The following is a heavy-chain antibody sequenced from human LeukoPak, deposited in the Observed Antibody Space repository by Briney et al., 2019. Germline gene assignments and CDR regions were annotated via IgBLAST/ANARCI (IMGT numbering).Heavy chain of an antibody. J-gene: IGHJ5*02. CDR3: ARGQVPAGRGYNWFDP. CDR1: GWSFNDYY. Sequence: PSETLSLTCAVYGWSFNDYYWNWIRQPPGKGLERIGEINARGDTNYNPSLKSRVTISVDTSKKQFSLRLTSMIAADTALYYCARGQVPAGRGYNWFDPWGQGTLVTVSS. V-gene: IGHV4-34*01. CDR2: INARGDT. D-gene: IGHD2-2*01.